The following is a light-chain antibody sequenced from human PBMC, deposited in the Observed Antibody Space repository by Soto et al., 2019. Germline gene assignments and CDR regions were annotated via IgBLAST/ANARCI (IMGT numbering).Light chain of an antibody. CDR1: QSISRY. CDR2: AAS. V-gene: IGKV1-39*01. J-gene: IGKJ2*01. Sequence: DIQMTQSPSSLSASVGDRVTITCRASQSISRYLNWYQQKPGKAPKLLIYAASSLQSEVPSRFSGSGSGTDFTLTISSLQPEDSATYYCQQSYSTPRLFTFGQGTNLEI. CDR3: QQSYSTPRLFT.